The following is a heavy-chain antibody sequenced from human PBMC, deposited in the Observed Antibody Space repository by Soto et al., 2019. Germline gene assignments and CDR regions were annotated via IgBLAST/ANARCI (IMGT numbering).Heavy chain of an antibody. CDR1: GFTFSSYG. D-gene: IGHD6-13*01. CDR3: ARTAGGRVRGALDI. V-gene: IGHV3-30-3*01. Sequence: QVHLEESGGGVVQPGTSLRLSCVASGFTFSSYGMHWVRQAPGKGLEWVAVIPNTENKKYYADSVKGRFTISRDNSQNTLFLQMASVMSEDTAMYYCARTAGGRVRGALDIWGQGTMVTVS. J-gene: IGHJ3*02. CDR2: IPNTENKK.